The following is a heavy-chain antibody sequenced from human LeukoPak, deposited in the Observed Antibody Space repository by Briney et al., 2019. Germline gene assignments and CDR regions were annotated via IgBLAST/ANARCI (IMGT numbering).Heavy chain of an antibody. CDR3: AKEGVDGSNLDY. Sequence: AGGSLRLSCAASGFTFSSYAMTWVRQAPGKGLEWVSAVTGSGSSTYYADSVKGRSTISRDNSKITLYLQMNSLRAEDTAVYYCAKEGVDGSNLDYWGQGTLVTVSS. D-gene: IGHD5-24*01. J-gene: IGHJ4*02. V-gene: IGHV3-23*01. CDR2: VTGSGSST. CDR1: GFTFSSYA.